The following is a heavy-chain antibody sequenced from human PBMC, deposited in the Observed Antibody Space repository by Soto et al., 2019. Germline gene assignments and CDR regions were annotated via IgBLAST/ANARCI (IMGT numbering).Heavy chain of an antibody. V-gene: IGHV4-59*08. CDR1: GVSISGYY. CDR3: ARQPTNTAAFDI. CDR2: IHYSGTI. J-gene: IGHJ3*02. Sequence: SETLSLTCTVSGVSISGYYWSWIRQPPGKGLEWIGYIHYSGTINYNPSLKSRLIISVDTSENQFSLKLSSVSAADTAVYYCARQPTNTAAFDIWGQGTMVTVS. D-gene: IGHD4-17*01.